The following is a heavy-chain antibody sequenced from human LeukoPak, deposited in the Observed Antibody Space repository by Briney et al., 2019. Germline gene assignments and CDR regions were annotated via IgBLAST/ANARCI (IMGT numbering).Heavy chain of an antibody. Sequence: AETLSLTCAVYGVSFSGYYWICIRQPPGKGLEWIGEINHSGSTNYNPSLKSRVTISVDTSKKHFSLKLISVTSADTAVYYCARRGATMVRGVQAAFDIWGQGTMVTVSS. CDR3: ARRGATMVRGVQAAFDI. J-gene: IGHJ3*02. CDR1: GVSFSGYY. CDR2: INHSGST. D-gene: IGHD3-10*01. V-gene: IGHV4-34*01.